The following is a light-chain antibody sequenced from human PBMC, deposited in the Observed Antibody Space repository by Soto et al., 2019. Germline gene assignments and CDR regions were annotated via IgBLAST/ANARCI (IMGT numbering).Light chain of an antibody. CDR3: QQFHNWPPIT. J-gene: IGKJ5*01. V-gene: IGKV3-15*01. Sequence: ENVLTQSQATLSLSQGERAPLSSRAIQIVSSSHLAAYQQKPGQAPRLLIYGASTRAPGFPARFSGSGSGTEFTLPISSLQSEDFAVYYCQQFHNWPPITFGQGTRLEIK. CDR1: QIVSSSH. CDR2: GAS.